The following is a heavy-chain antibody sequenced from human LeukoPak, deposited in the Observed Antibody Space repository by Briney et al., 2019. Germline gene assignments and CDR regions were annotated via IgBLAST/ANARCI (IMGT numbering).Heavy chain of an antibody. Sequence: SETLSLTCSVSGDSVSRSDSYWDWIRQPPGKGLQWIGTIYYSGRAYYSPSLKSRVTMSVDTSNNQFSLNLRSVTAADTAVYYCARRRYYDGSGYLEWGQGTLLSVSS. CDR3: ARRRYYDGSGYLE. J-gene: IGHJ1*01. D-gene: IGHD3-22*01. CDR1: GDSVSRSDSY. V-gene: IGHV4-39*01. CDR2: IYYSGRA.